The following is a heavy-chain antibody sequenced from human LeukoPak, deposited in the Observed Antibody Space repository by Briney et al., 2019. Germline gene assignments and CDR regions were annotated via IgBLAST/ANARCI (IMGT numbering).Heavy chain of an antibody. CDR2: ISSGSSYI. J-gene: IGHJ3*02. CDR3: ARVLGGSYYADRSAFDI. D-gene: IGHD1-26*01. CDR1: GFTFSNFA. V-gene: IGHV3-21*04. Sequence: GGSLRLSCAASGFTFSNFAMNWVRQAPGQGLEWVSSISSGSSYIQYGDSVKGRFTISRDNAKKSLYLQMNSLRAEDTAVYYCARVLGGSYYADRSAFDIWGQGTMVTVSS.